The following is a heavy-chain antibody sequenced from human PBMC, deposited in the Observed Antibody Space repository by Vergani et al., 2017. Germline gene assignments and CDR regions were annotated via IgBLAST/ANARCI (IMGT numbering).Heavy chain of an antibody. V-gene: IGHV3-23*01. CDR1: GFTFINFA. CDR2: ISGSGGFT. CDR3: ARDRGDWRYSRYFYNYYMDV. D-gene: IGHD2-8*02. Sequence: EVQLLESGGNLVQPGGSLRLSCAASGFTFINFAMTWVRQAPGEGLEWVSGISGSGGFTYYTNSVRGRFTISRDNSKSTLFLQMNSLRVEDMAVYYCARDRGDWRYSRYFYNYYMDVWGKGTTVTVSS. J-gene: IGHJ6*03.